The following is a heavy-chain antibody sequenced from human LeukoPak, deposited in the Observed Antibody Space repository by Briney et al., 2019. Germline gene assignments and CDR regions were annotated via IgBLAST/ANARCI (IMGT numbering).Heavy chain of an antibody. J-gene: IGHJ4*02. CDR3: ARDDPRWGTSGDY. CDR2: ISSSSTYI. Sequence: GGSLRLSRVASGFTFSAYTMNWVRQAPGKGLEWVSFISSSSTYIYYADSLKGRFTTSRDNAKNSLYLQMNSLRAEDTALYYCARDDPRWGTSGDYWGQGTLVTVSS. V-gene: IGHV3-21*01. D-gene: IGHD7-27*01. CDR1: GFTFSAYT.